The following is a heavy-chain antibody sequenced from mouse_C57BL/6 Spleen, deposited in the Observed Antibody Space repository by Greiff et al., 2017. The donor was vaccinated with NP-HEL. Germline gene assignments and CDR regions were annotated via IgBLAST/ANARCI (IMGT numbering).Heavy chain of an antibody. D-gene: IGHD2-4*01. CDR1: GYSITSGYY. CDR2: ISSDGSN. Sequence: EVQLLESGPGLVKPSQSLSLTCSVTGYSITSGYYWNLIRQFPGNQLEWMGYISSDGSNNYNPSLKNRISITRDTSKNQFVLKLNSVTTEDTATEDCASDPDYDRAWFAYWGQGTLVTVSA. V-gene: IGHV3-6*01. J-gene: IGHJ3*01. CDR3: ASDPDYDRAWFAY.